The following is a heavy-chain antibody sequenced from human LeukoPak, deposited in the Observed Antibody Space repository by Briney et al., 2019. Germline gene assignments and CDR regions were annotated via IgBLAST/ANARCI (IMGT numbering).Heavy chain of an antibody. D-gene: IGHD3-22*01. J-gene: IGHJ4*02. V-gene: IGHV3-9*01. CDR2: ISWNSGSI. CDR1: GFTFDDYA. Sequence: GGSLRLSCAASGFTFDDYAMHWVRQAPGKGLEWVSGISWNSGSIGYADSVKGRFTISRDNAENSLYLQMNSLRAEDTALYYCAKDRVYYYDSSGLPDYWGQGTLVTVSS. CDR3: AKDRVYYYDSSGLPDY.